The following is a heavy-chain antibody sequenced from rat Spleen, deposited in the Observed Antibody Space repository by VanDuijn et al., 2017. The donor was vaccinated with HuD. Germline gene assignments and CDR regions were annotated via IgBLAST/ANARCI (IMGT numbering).Heavy chain of an antibody. CDR2: ISSDGFNT. CDR3: AVAGYGY. Sequence: EVQLVESGGGLVQPGRSLKLSCVASGFTFSAYWMYWVRQAPGKGLEWVSSISSDGFNTYYPDSVKGRFTISRANSENTVYLQMNSLRSEDTATYYCAVAGYGYWGQGVVVTVSS. CDR1: GFTFSAYW. V-gene: IGHV5-58*01. J-gene: IGHJ2*01. D-gene: IGHD4-3*01.